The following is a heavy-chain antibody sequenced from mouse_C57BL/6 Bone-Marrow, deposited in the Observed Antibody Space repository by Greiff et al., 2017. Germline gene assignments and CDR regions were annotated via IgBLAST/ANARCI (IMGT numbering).Heavy chain of an antibody. CDR1: GYTFTDYY. V-gene: IGHV1-19*01. Sequence: VQLQQSGPVLVKPGASVKMSCKASGYTFTDYYMNWVKQSHGKSLEWIGVINPYNGGTSYNQKFKGKATLTVNKSSSTAYMELNSLTSEDSAVYYCARDYYGSSDYWGQGTTLTVSS. J-gene: IGHJ2*01. CDR3: ARDYYGSSDY. D-gene: IGHD1-1*01. CDR2: INPYNGGT.